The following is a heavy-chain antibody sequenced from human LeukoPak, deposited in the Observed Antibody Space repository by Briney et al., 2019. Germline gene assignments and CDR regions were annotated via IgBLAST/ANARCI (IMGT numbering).Heavy chain of an antibody. V-gene: IGHV1-18*01. Sequence: GASVKVSCKASGYTFTSYGISWVRQAPGQGLEWMGWISAYNGNTNYAQKLQGRVTMTTDTSTSTAYMELRSLRSDDTAVYYCARGLNPIWFGEHLGSFFDPWGQGTLVTVSS. J-gene: IGHJ5*02. CDR1: GYTFTSYG. D-gene: IGHD3-10*01. CDR3: ARGLNPIWFGEHLGSFFDP. CDR2: ISAYNGNT.